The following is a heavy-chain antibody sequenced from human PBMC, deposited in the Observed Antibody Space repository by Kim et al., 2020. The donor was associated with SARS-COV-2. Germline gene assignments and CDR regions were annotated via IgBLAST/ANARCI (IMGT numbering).Heavy chain of an antibody. CDR2: INAGNGNT. V-gene: IGHV1-3*01. CDR3: ARGGFVVVPAAMGASAAYYYYGMDV. J-gene: IGHJ6*02. CDR1: GYTFTSYA. Sequence: ASVKVSCKASGYTFTSYAMHWVRQAPGQRLEWMGWINAGNGNTKYSQKFQGRVTITRDTSASTAYMELSSLRSEDTAVYYCARGGFVVVPAAMGASAAYYYYGMDVWGQGTTVTVSS. D-gene: IGHD2-2*01.